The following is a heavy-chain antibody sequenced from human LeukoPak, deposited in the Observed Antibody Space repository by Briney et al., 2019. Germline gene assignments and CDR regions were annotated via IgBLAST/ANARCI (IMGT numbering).Heavy chain of an antibody. CDR1: GFTFSSYE. CDR2: ISSSGSTI. Sequence: QPGGSLRLSCAASGFTFSSYEMNWVRQAPGKGLEWVSYISSSGSTIYYADSVKGRFTISRDNAKNSLYLQMNSLRAEDTAVYYCARVKRDYVWGSYRPDYYFDYWGQGTLVTVSS. CDR3: ARVKRDYVWGSYRPDYYFDY. J-gene: IGHJ4*02. D-gene: IGHD3-16*02. V-gene: IGHV3-48*03.